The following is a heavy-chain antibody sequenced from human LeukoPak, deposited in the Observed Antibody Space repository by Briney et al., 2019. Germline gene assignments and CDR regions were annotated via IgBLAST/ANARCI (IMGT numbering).Heavy chain of an antibody. CDR2: FDPGDGET. D-gene: IGHD4-17*01. CDR3: ATLNYGDYPW. Sequence: GASVKVSCKVSGYTLTELSMHWVRQAPGKGLEWMGGFDPGDGETIYAQKFQGRVTVTEDTSTDTAYMELSSLRSEDTAVYYCATLNYGDYPWWGQGTLVTVSS. CDR1: GYTLTELS. V-gene: IGHV1-24*01. J-gene: IGHJ4*02.